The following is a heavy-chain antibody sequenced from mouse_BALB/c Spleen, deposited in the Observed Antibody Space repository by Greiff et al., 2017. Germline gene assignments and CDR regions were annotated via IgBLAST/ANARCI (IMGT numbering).Heavy chain of an antibody. V-gene: IGHV5-6-4*01. CDR2: ISSGGSYT. Sequence: EVQRVESGGGLVKPGGSLKLSCAASGFTFSSYTMSWVRQTPEKRLEWVATISSGGSYTYYPDSVKGRFTISRDNAKNTLYLQMSSLKSEDTAMYYCTRDIRAFDYWGQGTTLTVSS. CDR1: GFTFSSYT. D-gene: IGHD1-3*01. CDR3: TRDIRAFDY. J-gene: IGHJ2*01.